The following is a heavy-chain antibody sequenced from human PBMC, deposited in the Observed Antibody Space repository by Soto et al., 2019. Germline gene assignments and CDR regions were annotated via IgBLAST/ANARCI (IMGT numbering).Heavy chain of an antibody. J-gene: IGHJ4*02. V-gene: IGHV3-21*01. CDR1: GFTFSSYS. D-gene: IGHD3-3*01. CDR3: AREGELRFLEWLPEHFDY. Sequence: ESGGGLVKPGGSLRLSCAASGFTFSSYSMNWVRQAPGKGLEWVSSISSSSSYIYYADSVKGRFTISRDNAKNSLYLQMNSLRAEDTAVYYCAREGELRFLEWLPEHFDYWGQGTLVTVSS. CDR2: ISSSSSYI.